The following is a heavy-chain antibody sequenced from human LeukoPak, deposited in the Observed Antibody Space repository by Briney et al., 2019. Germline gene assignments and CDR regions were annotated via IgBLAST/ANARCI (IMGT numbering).Heavy chain of an antibody. CDR2: LSGAGDST. D-gene: IGHD3-3*01. CDR1: GFTFSSYA. Sequence: PGGSQGLSCAASGFTFSSYAMRWVRQAPGKGLEWVSGLSGAGDSTYYADSVKGRFTISRDNSKNTLYLQMNSLRAEDTAVYYCARRGGIHLEYFDYWGQGNLVSVSS. J-gene: IGHJ4*02. V-gene: IGHV3-23*01. CDR3: ARRGGIHLEYFDY.